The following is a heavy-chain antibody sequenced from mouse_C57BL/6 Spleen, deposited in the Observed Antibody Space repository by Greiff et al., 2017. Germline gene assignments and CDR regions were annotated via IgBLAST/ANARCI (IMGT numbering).Heavy chain of an antibody. J-gene: IGHJ1*03. CDR2: IDPEDGET. Sequence: EVQLQQSGAELVKPGASVKLSCTASGFNIKDYYMHWVKQRTEPGLEWIGRIDPEDGETKYAPKFQGKSTITADTSSNPAYLQLSSLTSEDTAVYYCASPFNYWYFDVWGTGTTVTVSS. V-gene: IGHV14-2*01. CDR3: ASPFNYWYFDV. CDR1: GFNIKDYY.